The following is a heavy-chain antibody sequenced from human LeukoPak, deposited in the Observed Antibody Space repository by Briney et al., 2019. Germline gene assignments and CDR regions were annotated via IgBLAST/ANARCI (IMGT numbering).Heavy chain of an antibody. CDR2: ISSSSSTI. CDR1: GFTFSTYS. J-gene: IGHJ4*02. Sequence: GGSLRLSCAASGFTFSTYSMNWVRQAPGKGLEWLSYISSSSSTIYYADSVRGQFTISRDSAKNSLYLQMNSLRDDDTAVYYCARDYYDSSGYYSGGCWGQGTLVTVAS. V-gene: IGHV3-48*02. D-gene: IGHD3-22*01. CDR3: ARDYYDSSGYYSGGC.